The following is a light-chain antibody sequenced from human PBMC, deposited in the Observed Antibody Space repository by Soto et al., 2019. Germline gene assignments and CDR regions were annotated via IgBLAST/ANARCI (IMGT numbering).Light chain of an antibody. V-gene: IGLV2-14*01. CDR1: SSDVGGYDY. J-gene: IGLJ3*02. Sequence: QSALTQPASVSGSPGQSITISCTGTSSDVGGYDYVSWYQQHPGKAPKLMIYDVTNRPSGVSNRFSGSKSGNTASLTISGLQADDEADYYCSSYTSSSTLRVLFGGGTKLTVL. CDR3: SSYTSSSTLRVL. CDR2: DVT.